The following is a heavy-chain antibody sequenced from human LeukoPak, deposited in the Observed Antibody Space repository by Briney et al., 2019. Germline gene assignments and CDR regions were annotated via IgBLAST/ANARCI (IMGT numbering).Heavy chain of an antibody. V-gene: IGHV3-7*01. CDR3: ARDSYTLSVDY. D-gene: IGHD3-16*02. J-gene: IGHJ4*02. CDR2: IKQDGSEK. Sequence: PGGSLRLSCAASGFTFSSYWMSWVCQAPGKGLEWVANIKQDGSEKYYVDSVKGRFTISRDNAKNSLHLQMSSLRAEDTAVYYCARDSYTLSVDYWGQGTLVTVSS. CDR1: GFTFSSYW.